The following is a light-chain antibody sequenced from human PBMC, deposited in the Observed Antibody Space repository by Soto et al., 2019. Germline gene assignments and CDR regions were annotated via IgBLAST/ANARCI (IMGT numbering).Light chain of an antibody. CDR1: ENVRTF. Sequence: EVVLTQSPATLSLSPGERATLSCRASENVRTFVDWYQQKPGQAPRLLIYGASNRATGIPARFSGSGSGTDFTLTISNLEPEDFAVYYCQQRNSWPPTFTFGQGTRLEIK. V-gene: IGKV3-11*01. J-gene: IGKJ5*01. CDR3: QQRNSWPPTFT. CDR2: GAS.